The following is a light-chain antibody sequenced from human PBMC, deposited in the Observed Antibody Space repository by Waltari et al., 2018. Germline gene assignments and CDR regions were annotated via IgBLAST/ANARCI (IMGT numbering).Light chain of an antibody. J-gene: IGLJ3*02. CDR3: CSYAGTKTFWV. CDR1: NSDIGRYNF. Sequence: QSALTQPASVSGSPGQWITISCTGTNSDIGRYNFVSWYQHLPGKAPKLILYEVSKRPSRVSSRFSRSQSGNTASLTISWLQSDDEAEYSCCSYAGTKTFWVFGGGTKLTVL. V-gene: IGLV2-23*02. CDR2: EVS.